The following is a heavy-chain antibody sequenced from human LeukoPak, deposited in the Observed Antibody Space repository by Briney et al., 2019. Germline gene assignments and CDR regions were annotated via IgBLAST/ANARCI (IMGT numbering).Heavy chain of an antibody. CDR3: ATDRGWRTSGYYLYYFEY. J-gene: IGHJ4*02. Sequence: SGRSLRLSCAASGFTFSSYGMHWVRQAPGKGLEWVAVIWYDGSNKYYADSVKGRFTISRDNSKNTLYLQMNSLRAEDTAVYYCATDRGWRTSGYYLYYFEYWGQGTLVTYSS. D-gene: IGHD3-3*01. V-gene: IGHV3-33*01. CDR1: GFTFSSYG. CDR2: IWYDGSNK.